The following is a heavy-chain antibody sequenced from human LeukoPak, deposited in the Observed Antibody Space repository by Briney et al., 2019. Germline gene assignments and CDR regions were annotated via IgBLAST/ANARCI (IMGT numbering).Heavy chain of an antibody. CDR1: GYTFTSYD. D-gene: IGHD6-19*01. CDR2: MNPNSGNT. V-gene: IGHV1-8*01. CDR3: ARRSGWYRKGVRGRWFDP. Sequence: ASVEVSCKASGYTFTSYDINWVRQATGQGLEWMGWMNPNSGNTGYAQKFQGRVTMTRNTSISTAYMELSSLRSEDTAVYYCARRSGWYRKGVRGRWFDPWGQGTLVTVSS. J-gene: IGHJ5*02.